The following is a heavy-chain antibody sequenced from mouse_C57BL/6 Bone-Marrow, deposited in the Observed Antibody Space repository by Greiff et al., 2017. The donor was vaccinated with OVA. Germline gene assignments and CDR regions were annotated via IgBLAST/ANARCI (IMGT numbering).Heavy chain of an antibody. CDR3: ARSDYDYFDY. J-gene: IGHJ2*01. V-gene: IGHV5-17*01. CDR1: GFTFSDYG. CDR2: ISSGSSTL. D-gene: IGHD2-4*01. Sequence: EVMLVESGGGLVKPGGSLKLSCAASGFTFSDYGMHWVRQAPEKGLEWVAYISSGSSTLYYADTVKGRFTISRDNAKNTLFLQMTSLRSEDTAMYYCARSDYDYFDYWGQGTTLTVSS.